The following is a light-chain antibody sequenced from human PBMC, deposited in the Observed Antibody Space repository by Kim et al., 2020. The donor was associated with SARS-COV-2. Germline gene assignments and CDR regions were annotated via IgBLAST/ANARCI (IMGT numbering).Light chain of an antibody. J-gene: IGLJ1*01. CDR1: STDVGGYNY. Sequence: SRTISSTGTSTDVGGYNYVSWYQQHPGKAPELMIYDDSNRPSGVSDRFSGSKSGNTASLTISGLQAEDEADYYCSSYTSSSTLGVFGTGTKVTVL. CDR2: DDS. CDR3: SSYTSSSTLGV. V-gene: IGLV2-14*03.